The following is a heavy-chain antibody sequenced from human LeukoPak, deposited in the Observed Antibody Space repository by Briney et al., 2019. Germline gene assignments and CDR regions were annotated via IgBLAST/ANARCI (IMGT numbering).Heavy chain of an antibody. Sequence: GGSLRLSCAASGFTFSSYAMHWVRQAPGKGLEWVAVISYDGSNKYYADSVKGRFTISRDNSKNTLYLQMNSLRAEDAAVYYCARGYGGNSAFYYWGQGTLVTVSS. CDR2: ISYDGSNK. D-gene: IGHD4-23*01. CDR3: ARGYGGNSAFYY. CDR1: GFTFSSYA. V-gene: IGHV3-30-3*01. J-gene: IGHJ4*02.